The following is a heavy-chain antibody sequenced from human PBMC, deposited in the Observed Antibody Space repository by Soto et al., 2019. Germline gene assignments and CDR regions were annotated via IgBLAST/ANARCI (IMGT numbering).Heavy chain of an antibody. J-gene: IGHJ4*02. CDR2: INVGSGNT. CDR1: GYTFTSYA. CDR3: AAIIKQPTTNFDY. Sequence: GASVKVSCKASGYTFTSYAMHWVRQAPGQSLEWMGWINVGSGNTKYSQKFQERVTITRDTSTSTAYMELSSLRSEDTAVYYCAAIIKQPTTNFDYWGQGTQVTVSS. D-gene: IGHD1-26*01. V-gene: IGHV1-3*01.